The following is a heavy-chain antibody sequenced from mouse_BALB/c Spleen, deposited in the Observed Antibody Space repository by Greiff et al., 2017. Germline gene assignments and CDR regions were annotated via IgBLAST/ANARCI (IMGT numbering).Heavy chain of an antibody. V-gene: IGHV1-80*01. J-gene: IGHJ3*01. CDR2: IYPGDGDT. D-gene: IGHD2-1*01. Sequence: QVQLQQSGAELVRPGSSVKISCKASGYAFSSYWMNWVKQRPGQGLEWIGQIYPGDGDTNYNGKFKGKATLTADKSSSTAYMQLSSLTSEDSAVYFCARGRGNPHWGQGTLVTVSA. CDR1: GYAFSSYW. CDR3: ARGRGNPH.